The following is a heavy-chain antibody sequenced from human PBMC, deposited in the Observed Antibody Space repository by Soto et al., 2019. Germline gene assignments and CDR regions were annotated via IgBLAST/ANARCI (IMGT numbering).Heavy chain of an antibody. CDR2: INSDGSST. D-gene: IGHD5-18*01. CDR3: ARGTTDTAMALAPEFYYYGMDV. J-gene: IGHJ6*02. Sequence: EVQLVESGGGLVQPGGSLRLSCAASGFTFSSYWMHWVRQAPGKGLVWVSRINSDGSSTSYADSVKGRFTISRDNAKNTLYLQKNSLRAEDTAVYYCARGTTDTAMALAPEFYYYGMDVWGQGTTVTVSS. CDR1: GFTFSSYW. V-gene: IGHV3-74*01.